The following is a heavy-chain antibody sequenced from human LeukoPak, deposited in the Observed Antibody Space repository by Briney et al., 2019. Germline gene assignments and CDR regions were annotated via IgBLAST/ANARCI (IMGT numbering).Heavy chain of an antibody. D-gene: IGHD2-2*01. V-gene: IGHV1-69*05. CDR3: ARAAEVVPAAKVNYYYYMDV. J-gene: IGHJ6*03. Sequence: ASVKVSCKASGYTFTSYGISWVRQAPGQGLEWMGGITPIFGTANYAQKFQGRVTITTDESTSTAYMELSSLRSEDTAVYYCARAAEVVPAAKVNYYYYMDVWGKGTTVTVSS. CDR2: ITPIFGTA. CDR1: GYTFTSYG.